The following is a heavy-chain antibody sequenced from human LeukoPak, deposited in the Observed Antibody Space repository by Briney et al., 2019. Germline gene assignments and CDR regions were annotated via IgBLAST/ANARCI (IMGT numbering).Heavy chain of an antibody. Sequence: ASVKVSCKASGYTFTGYYIHWVRQAPGQGLEWMGWINPNNGGTNYAQKFQGRVTMTRDTSITTAYMELSRLRSDDTAVYYCARDRSNYDSSGLDYWGQGTLVTVSS. D-gene: IGHD3-22*01. V-gene: IGHV1-2*02. CDR1: GYTFTGYY. J-gene: IGHJ4*02. CDR3: ARDRSNYDSSGLDY. CDR2: INPNNGGT.